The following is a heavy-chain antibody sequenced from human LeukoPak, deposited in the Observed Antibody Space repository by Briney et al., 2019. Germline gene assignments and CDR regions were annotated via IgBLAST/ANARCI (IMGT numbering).Heavy chain of an antibody. D-gene: IGHD5-18*01. Sequence: PGGSLRLSCAASGFTFSGCGMYWVRQAPGKGLEWVAFIRYDGTNKYYADSVKGRFTISRDNSKNTLYLQMNSLRAEDTAVYYCAKDARYSLDYWGQGTLVTVSS. CDR1: GFTFSGCG. CDR3: AKDARYSLDY. J-gene: IGHJ4*02. CDR2: IRYDGTNK. V-gene: IGHV3-30*02.